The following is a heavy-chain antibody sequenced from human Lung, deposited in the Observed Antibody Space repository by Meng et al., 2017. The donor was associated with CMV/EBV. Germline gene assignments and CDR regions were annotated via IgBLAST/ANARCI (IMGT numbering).Heavy chain of an antibody. V-gene: IGHV1-24*01. D-gene: IGHD2-8*01. J-gene: IGHJ4*02. CDR1: GDKVTDLS. CDR2: FDPEDVET. Sequence: QVHLGQSGAEATKPGASVKVSCKVSGDKVTDLSIHWVRQAPGKGLEWMGGFDPEDVETVYAQKFQGRVTMTEDRSTDTAYMELSSLRSEDTAVYYCATVAYSDCTNGICYTSYYYDYWGQGTLVTVSS. CDR3: ATVAYSDCTNGICYTSYYYDY.